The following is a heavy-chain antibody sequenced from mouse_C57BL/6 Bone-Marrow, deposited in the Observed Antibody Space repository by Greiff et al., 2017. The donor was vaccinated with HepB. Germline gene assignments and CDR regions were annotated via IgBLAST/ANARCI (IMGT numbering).Heavy chain of an antibody. J-gene: IGHJ2*01. CDR1: GYTFTSYW. V-gene: IGHV1-55*01. CDR2: IYPGSGSN. CDR3: ARNCDYDVDY. Sequence: QVQLQQPGAELVKPGASVKMSCKASGYTFTSYWINWVKQRPGQGLEWIGDIYPGSGSNNYNEKFQSKATLTVDTSSSTAYMQLSSLTAEYSAVYYGARNCDYDVDYWGQGTPLTVSS. D-gene: IGHD2-4*01.